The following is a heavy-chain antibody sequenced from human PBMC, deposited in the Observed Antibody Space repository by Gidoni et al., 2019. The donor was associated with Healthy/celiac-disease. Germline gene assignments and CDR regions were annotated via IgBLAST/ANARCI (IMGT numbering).Heavy chain of an antibody. D-gene: IGHD3-10*01. CDR3: ARDQTFISGRTQYYYYGMDV. J-gene: IGHJ6*02. Sequence: QVQLQASGPGLVKPSQTLSLTCTVSGGSIRSGGYYWSWIRQHPGKGLEWIGYIYYSGSTYYNPSLKSRVTISVDTSKNQFSLKLSSVTAADTAVYYCARDQTFISGRTQYYYYGMDVWGQGTTVTVSS. CDR2: IYYSGST. CDR1: GGSIRSGGYY. V-gene: IGHV4-31*03.